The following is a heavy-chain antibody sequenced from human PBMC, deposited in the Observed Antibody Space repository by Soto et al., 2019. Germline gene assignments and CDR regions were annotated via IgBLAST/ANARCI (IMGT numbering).Heavy chain of an antibody. J-gene: IGHJ4*02. CDR3: AKVRGTYYYDSSGYPFDY. CDR1: GFTFSSYA. D-gene: IGHD3-22*01. V-gene: IGHV3-23*01. CDR2: ISGSGGST. Sequence: GSLRLSCAASGFTFSSYAMSWVRQAPGKGLEWVSAISGSGGSTYYADSVKGRFTISRDNSKNTLYLQMNSLRAEDTAVYYCAKVRGTYYYDSSGYPFDYWGQGTLVTVPQ.